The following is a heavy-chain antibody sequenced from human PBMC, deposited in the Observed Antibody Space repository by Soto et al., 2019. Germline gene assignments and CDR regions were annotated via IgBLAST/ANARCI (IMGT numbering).Heavy chain of an antibody. CDR2: IYPGDSDT. D-gene: IGHD2-21*01. CDR1: GYSFTSYW. J-gene: IGHJ3*02. V-gene: IGHV5-51*01. Sequence: GESLKISCKGSGYSFTSYWIGWVRQMPGKGLEWMGIIYPGDSDTRYSPSFQGQVTISADKSISTAYLQWSSLKASDTAMYYCARQKAYGGNSLDAFDIWGQGTMVTRLL. CDR3: ARQKAYGGNSLDAFDI.